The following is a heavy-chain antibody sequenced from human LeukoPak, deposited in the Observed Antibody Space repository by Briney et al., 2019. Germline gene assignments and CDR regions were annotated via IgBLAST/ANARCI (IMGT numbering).Heavy chain of an antibody. D-gene: IGHD3-10*01. CDR3: ARPGMTYYYGSGSLRQYYFDY. J-gene: IGHJ4*02. Sequence: ASVKVSCKASGYTFTSYGISWVRQAPGQGLEWMGWISAYNGNTNYAQKLQGRVTMTTDTSTSTAYMELRSLRSDDTAVYYCARPGMTYYYGSGSLRQYYFDYWDQGTLVTVSS. CDR1: GYTFTSYG. CDR2: ISAYNGNT. V-gene: IGHV1-18*01.